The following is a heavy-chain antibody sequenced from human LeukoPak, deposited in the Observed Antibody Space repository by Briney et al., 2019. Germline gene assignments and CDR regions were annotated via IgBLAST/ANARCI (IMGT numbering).Heavy chain of an antibody. CDR3: ARVSPNTVTTLQYFDY. V-gene: IGHV3-48*03. J-gene: IGHJ4*02. Sequence: GGSLRLSCAASGFTFSSYEMNWVRQAPGKGLEWVSYISSSGSTIYYADSVKGRFTISRDNAKNSLYLQMNSLRAEDTAVYYCARVSPNTVTTLQYFDYWGQGTLVTVPS. CDR2: ISSSGSTI. D-gene: IGHD4-17*01. CDR1: GFTFSSYE.